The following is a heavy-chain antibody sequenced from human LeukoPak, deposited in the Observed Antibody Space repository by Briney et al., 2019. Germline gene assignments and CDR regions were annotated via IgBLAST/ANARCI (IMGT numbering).Heavy chain of an antibody. CDR2: ISYDGSNK. Sequence: PGRSLRLSCAASGFIFSNYGMHWVRQAPGKGLEWVAVISYDGSNKYYADSVKGRFTISRDNAKNTLYLQMNSLRAEDTAVYYCAREVVAAAGISNYWGQGTLVTVSS. V-gene: IGHV3-30*03. CDR1: GFIFSNYG. CDR3: AREVVAAAGISNY. J-gene: IGHJ4*02. D-gene: IGHD6-13*01.